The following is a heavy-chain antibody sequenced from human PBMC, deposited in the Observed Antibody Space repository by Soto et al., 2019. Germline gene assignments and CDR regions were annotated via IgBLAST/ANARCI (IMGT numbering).Heavy chain of an antibody. CDR1: GGSISSSNW. CDR2: IYHSGST. D-gene: IGHD1-26*01. CDR3: ARGGWELPGWDY. J-gene: IGHJ4*02. V-gene: IGHV4-4*02. Sequence: QVQLQESGPGLVKPSGTLSLTCAVSGGSISSSNWWSWVRQPPGKGLEWIGEIYHSGSTNYNPSLESRVTISVDKSKNQSSPKLSSVTAADTAVYYCARGGWELPGWDYWGQGTLVTVSS.